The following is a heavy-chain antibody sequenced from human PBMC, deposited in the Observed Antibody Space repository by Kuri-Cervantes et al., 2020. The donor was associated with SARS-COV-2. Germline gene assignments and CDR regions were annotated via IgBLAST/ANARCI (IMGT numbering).Heavy chain of an antibody. J-gene: IGHJ4*02. Sequence: GESLKISCAASGFTFSSYWMHWVRQAPGKGLVWVSRINSDGSSTSYADSVKGRFTISRDNAKNSLYLQMNSLRAEDTALYYCAKDAVNVAEDYWGQGTLVTVSS. V-gene: IGHV3-74*01. CDR2: INSDGSST. CDR1: GFTFSSYW. D-gene: IGHD6-13*01. CDR3: AKDAVNVAEDY.